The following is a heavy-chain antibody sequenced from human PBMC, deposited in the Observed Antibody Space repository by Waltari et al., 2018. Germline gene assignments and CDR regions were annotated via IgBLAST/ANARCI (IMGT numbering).Heavy chain of an antibody. CDR1: GYTFTGYY. J-gene: IGHJ6*02. Sequence: QVQLVQSGAEVKKPGGSVKVSCKASGYTFTGYYMHWVRQAPGQGLEWMGRINPNSGGTNYAQKFQGRVTMTRDTSISTAYMELSRLRSDDTAVYYCARDLSITSGYYGMDVWGQGTTVTVSS. CDR2: INPNSGGT. V-gene: IGHV1-2*06. D-gene: IGHD3-3*01. CDR3: ARDLSITSGYYGMDV.